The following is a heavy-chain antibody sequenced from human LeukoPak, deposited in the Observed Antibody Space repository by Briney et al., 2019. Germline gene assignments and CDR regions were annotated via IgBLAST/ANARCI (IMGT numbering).Heavy chain of an antibody. CDR3: ARRGQWGYSSSWLWYFDL. D-gene: IGHD6-13*01. Sequence: SSETLSLTCTVSGGSVSSRGYYWTWIRQSPERGLEWLGYIHNSGSTYYTPSLKSRVTISVDKSKNQFSLKLSSVTAADTAVYYCARRGQWGYSSSWLWYFDLWGRGTLVTVSS. V-gene: IGHV4-30-2*06. CDR2: IHNSGST. J-gene: IGHJ2*01. CDR1: GGSVSSRGYY.